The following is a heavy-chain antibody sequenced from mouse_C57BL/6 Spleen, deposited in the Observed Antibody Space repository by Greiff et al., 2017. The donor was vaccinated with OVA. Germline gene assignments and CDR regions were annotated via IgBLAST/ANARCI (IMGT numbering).Heavy chain of an antibody. J-gene: IGHJ1*03. Sequence: VQLKESGPELVKPGASVKISCKASGYTFTDYYMNWVKQSHGKSLEWIGDINPNNGGTSYNQKFKGKATLTVDKSSSTAYMELRSLTSEDSAVYYCARGYYYGSSLYWYFDVWGTGTTVTVSS. CDR3: ARGYYYGSSLYWYFDV. D-gene: IGHD1-1*01. CDR2: INPNNGGT. CDR1: GYTFTDYY. V-gene: IGHV1-26*01.